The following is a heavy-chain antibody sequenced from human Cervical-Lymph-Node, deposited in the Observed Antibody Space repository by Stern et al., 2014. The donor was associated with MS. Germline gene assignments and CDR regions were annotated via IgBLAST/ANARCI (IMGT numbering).Heavy chain of an antibody. V-gene: IGHV2-70*04. CDR3: ARTALGAWLYFDY. D-gene: IGHD3-10*01. Sequence: QVTLKESGPALVKRTQTLTLTCSFSGFSLTSSGMSVSWIRQPPGKALEWLARLDWDDEKYYSTSLETRLTISKDTSENQVVLTVANMGPIDTGTYYCARTALGAWLYFDYWGQGALITVSS. CDR1: GFSLTSSGMS. CDR2: LDWDDEK. J-gene: IGHJ4*02.